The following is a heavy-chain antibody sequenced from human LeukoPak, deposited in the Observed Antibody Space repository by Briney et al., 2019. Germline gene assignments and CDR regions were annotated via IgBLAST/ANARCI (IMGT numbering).Heavy chain of an antibody. J-gene: IGHJ6*03. CDR2: ISWNSGSI. Sequence: PGGSLRLSCAASGFTFDDYAMHWVRQAPGKGLEWVSGISWNSGSIGYADSVKGRFTISRDNSKNRLYLQMNSLRAEDTAVYYCAKYSSYYYYYMDVWGKGTTVTVSS. CDR3: AKYSSYYYYYMDV. D-gene: IGHD4-11*01. CDR1: GFTFDDYA. V-gene: IGHV3-9*01.